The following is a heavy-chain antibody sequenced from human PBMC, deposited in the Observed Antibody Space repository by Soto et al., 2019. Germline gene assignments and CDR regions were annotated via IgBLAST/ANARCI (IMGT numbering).Heavy chain of an antibody. CDR2: VYYSGST. J-gene: IGHJ6*02. CDR1: GGSISSGNYY. Sequence: SETLSLTCTVSGGSISSGNYYWDWIRQPPGKGLEWIGNVYYSGSTNYNPSLESRVTISVDTSKNQFSLKLSSVTAADTAVYYCALGWLEREGPLIAVLRPGPTVTVS. D-gene: IGHD3-3*01. CDR3: ALGWLEREGPLIAV. V-gene: IGHV4-39*01.